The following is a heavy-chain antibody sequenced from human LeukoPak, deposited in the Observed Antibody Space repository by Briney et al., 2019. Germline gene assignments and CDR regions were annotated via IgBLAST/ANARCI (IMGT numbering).Heavy chain of an antibody. V-gene: IGHV1-2*02. J-gene: IGHJ4*02. D-gene: IGHD3-22*01. CDR1: GYTFTGYY. Sequence: ASVKVSCKASGYTFTGYYMHWVRQAPGQGLEWMGWINPNSGGTNYAQKFQGRVTMTGDTSISTAYMELSRLRSDDTAVYYCARAYYYDSSGYYPFVSYWGQGTLVTVSS. CDR2: INPNSGGT. CDR3: ARAYYYDSSGYYPFVSY.